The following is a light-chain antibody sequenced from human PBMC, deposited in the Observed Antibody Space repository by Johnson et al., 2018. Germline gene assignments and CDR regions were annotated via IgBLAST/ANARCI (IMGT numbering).Light chain of an antibody. CDR3: GTWDSSLSTGKF. CDR1: SSNIGNNY. Sequence: QSVLTQPPSVSAAPGQKVTISCSGSSSNIGNNYVSWYQQLPGTAPKLLIYENNKRPSGIPDRFSGSKSGKSATLGITGLQTGDEADYYCGTWDSSLSTGKFFGSGTKVTVL. J-gene: IGLJ1*01. CDR2: ENN. V-gene: IGLV1-51*02.